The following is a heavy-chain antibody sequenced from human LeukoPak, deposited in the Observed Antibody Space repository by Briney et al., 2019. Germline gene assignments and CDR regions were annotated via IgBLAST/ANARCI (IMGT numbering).Heavy chain of an antibody. V-gene: IGHV1-69*13. D-gene: IGHD6-19*01. CDR1: GGTFSSYA. J-gene: IGHJ3*02. CDR3: ARDRGLYSSGWYAFDI. Sequence: ASVKVSCKASGGTFSSYAISWVRQAPGQGLEWMGGIIPIFGTANYAQKFQGRVTITADESTSTAYMEPSSLRSEDTAVYYCARDRGLYSSGWYAFDIWGQGTMVTVSS. CDR2: IIPIFGTA.